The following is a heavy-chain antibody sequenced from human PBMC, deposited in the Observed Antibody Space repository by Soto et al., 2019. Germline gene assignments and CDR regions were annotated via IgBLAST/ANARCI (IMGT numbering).Heavy chain of an antibody. J-gene: IGHJ3*02. D-gene: IGHD2-15*01. CDR1: GGSISSYY. CDR3: ARHSGLPVPGYCSGGSCYGNDAFDI. CDR2: IYYSGST. V-gene: IGHV4-59*08. Sequence: SETLSLTCTVSGGSISSYYWSWIRQPPGKGLEWIGYIYYSGSTNYNPSLKSRVTISVDTSKNQFSLKLSSVTAADTAVYYCARHSGLPVPGYCSGGSCYGNDAFDIWGQGTMVTVSS.